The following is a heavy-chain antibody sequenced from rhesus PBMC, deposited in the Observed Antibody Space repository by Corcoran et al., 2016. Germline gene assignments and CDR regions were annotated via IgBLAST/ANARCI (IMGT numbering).Heavy chain of an antibody. D-gene: IGHD6-25*01. V-gene: IGHV4-165*01. CDR3: ARDIGAVIDY. Sequence: QVQLQESGPGLVKSSETLSLTCAVSGCSFSRYYWGWIRQSPGKGLEWIGNISGSSGSTDYNPSLKSRVTISTDTSKNQFSLKLSSVTAADTAVYYCARDIGAVIDYWGQGVLVTVSS. CDR1: GCSFSRYY. J-gene: IGHJ4*01. CDR2: ISGSSGST.